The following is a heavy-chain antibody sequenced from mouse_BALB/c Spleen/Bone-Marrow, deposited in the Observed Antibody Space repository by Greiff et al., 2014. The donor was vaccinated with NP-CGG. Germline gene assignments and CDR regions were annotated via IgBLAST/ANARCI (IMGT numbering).Heavy chain of an antibody. D-gene: IGHD2-2*01. CDR3: ARKGYTGYFDV. CDR1: GFSLTTYG. J-gene: IGHJ1*01. Sequence: QVHVKQSGPGLVKPSQSLSITCTVSGFSLTTYGLHWVRQSPGKGLEWLGVMWSGGGTDYNAAFISRLIITKDNSKSQVFFKMNSLQTNDTAMYYCARKGYTGYFDVWGAGTTVTVSS. CDR2: MWSGGGT. V-gene: IGHV2-2*02.